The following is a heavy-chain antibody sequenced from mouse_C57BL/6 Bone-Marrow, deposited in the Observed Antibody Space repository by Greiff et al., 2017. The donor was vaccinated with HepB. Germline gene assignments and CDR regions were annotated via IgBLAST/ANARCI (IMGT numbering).Heavy chain of an antibody. CDR3: ARREDYDYFDY. CDR2: IDPSDSET. D-gene: IGHD2-4*01. V-gene: IGHV1-52*01. J-gene: IGHJ2*01. CDR1: GYTFTSYW. Sequence: QVQLQQSGAELVRPGSSVKLSCKASGYTFTSYWMHWVKQRPIQGLEWIGNIDPSDSETHYNQKFKDKATLTVDKSSSTAYMQLSSLTSEDSAVYYCARREDYDYFDYWGQGTTLTVSS.